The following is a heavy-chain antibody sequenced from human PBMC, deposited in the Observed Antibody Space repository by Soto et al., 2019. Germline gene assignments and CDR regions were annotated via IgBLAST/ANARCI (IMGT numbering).Heavy chain of an antibody. D-gene: IGHD3-22*01. CDR3: ARGTGDSRAYYYVY. V-gene: IGHV1-69*13. CDR1: GGTFSSYA. J-gene: IGHJ4*02. Sequence: SVKVSCKASGGTFSSYAISWVRQAPGQGLEWMGGIIPLFGTANYAQKFQGRVTITADESTSTAYMELSNLRSEDTAVYYCARGTGDSRAYYYVYWGQGTRVTVSS. CDR2: IIPLFGTA.